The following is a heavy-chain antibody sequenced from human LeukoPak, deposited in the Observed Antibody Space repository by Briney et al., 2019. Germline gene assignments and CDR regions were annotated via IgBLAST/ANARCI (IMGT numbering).Heavy chain of an antibody. Sequence: GGSLRLSCAASGFTFSSYAMSWVRQAPGKGLEWVSAISGSGGSTYDADSVKGRFTISRDNSKNTLYLQMNSLRAEDTAVYYCAKHKEKYGDSRLDDYWGQGTLVTVSS. D-gene: IGHD4-17*01. CDR2: ISGSGGST. J-gene: IGHJ4*02. CDR3: AKHKEKYGDSRLDDY. CDR1: GFTFSSYA. V-gene: IGHV3-23*01.